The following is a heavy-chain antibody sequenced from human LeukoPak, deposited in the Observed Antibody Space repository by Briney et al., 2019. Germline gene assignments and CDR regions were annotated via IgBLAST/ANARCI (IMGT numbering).Heavy chain of an antibody. CDR2: IYYSGST. CDR1: GGSISSYY. CDR3: ARGGARAITPLDY. V-gene: IGHV4-59*01. J-gene: IGHJ4*02. Sequence: PSETLSLTCTVSGGSISSYYWSWLRQPPGKGLEWIGYIYYSGSTNYNPSLKSRVTISVDTSKNQFSLKLSSVTAADTAVYYCARGGARAITPLDYWGQGTLVTVSS. D-gene: IGHD1-14*01.